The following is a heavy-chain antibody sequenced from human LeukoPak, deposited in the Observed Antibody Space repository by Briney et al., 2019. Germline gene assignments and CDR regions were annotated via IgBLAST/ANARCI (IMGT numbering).Heavy chain of an antibody. Sequence: GGSLRLSCAASGFTFSTYSMNWVRQAPGKGLEWVSSISGSSIYIYYADSVKGRFTISRDNAKNSLCLQMNSLRAEDTAVYYCARDPPYYDSSGYYYDYWGQGTLVTVSS. CDR3: ARDPPYYDSSGYYYDY. V-gene: IGHV3-21*01. D-gene: IGHD3-22*01. CDR1: GFTFSTYS. J-gene: IGHJ4*02. CDR2: ISGSSIYI.